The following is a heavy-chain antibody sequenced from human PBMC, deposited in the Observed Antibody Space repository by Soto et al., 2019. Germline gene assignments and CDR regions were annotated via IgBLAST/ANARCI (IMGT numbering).Heavy chain of an antibody. V-gene: IGHV3-64D*08. J-gene: IGHJ3*02. D-gene: IGHD6-19*01. CDR2: ISSNGGST. Sequence: GSLRLSCSAPGFTFSSYAMHWVRQAPGKGLEYVSAISSNGGSTYYADSVKGRFTISRDNSKNTLYLQMSSLRAEDTALYYCVNIPSSIAVPDAFDIWGQGTMVTVSS. CDR1: GFTFSSYA. CDR3: VNIPSSIAVPDAFDI.